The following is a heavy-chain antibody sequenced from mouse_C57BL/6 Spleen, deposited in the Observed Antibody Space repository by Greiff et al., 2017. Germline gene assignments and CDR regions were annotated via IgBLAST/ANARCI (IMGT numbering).Heavy chain of an antibody. V-gene: IGHV5-4*01. CDR1: GFTFSSYA. CDR2: ISDGGSYT. Sequence: EVMLVESGGGLVKPGGSLKLSCAASGFTFSSYAMSWVRQTPEKRLEWVATISDGGSYTYYPDNVKGRFTISRDNATNNLYLQMSHLTSEDTAMYYCAGERALLSDYYGSSYFDYWGQGTTLTVSS. CDR3: AGERALLSDYYGSSYFDY. D-gene: IGHD1-1*01. J-gene: IGHJ2*01.